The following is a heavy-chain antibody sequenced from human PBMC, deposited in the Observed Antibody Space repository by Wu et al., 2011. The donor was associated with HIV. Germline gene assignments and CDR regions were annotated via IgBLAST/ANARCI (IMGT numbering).Heavy chain of an antibody. D-gene: IGHD3-22*01. CDR1: GGTFSSYT. CDR3: AGDDSSGSFDY. CDR2: IIPIFGTA. J-gene: IGHJ4*02. Sequence: QVQLVQSGAEVKKPGSSVKVSCKASGGTFSSYTISWVRQAPGQGLEWMGGIIPIFGTAKYAQKFQGRVTISADKSTSTAYIEVRSLRSEDTSVYYCAGDDSSGSFDYWGQGTLVTVSS. V-gene: IGHV1-69*14.